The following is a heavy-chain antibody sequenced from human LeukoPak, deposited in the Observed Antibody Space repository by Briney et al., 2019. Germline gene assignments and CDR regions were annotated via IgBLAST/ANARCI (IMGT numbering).Heavy chain of an antibody. CDR2: IYYSGST. CDR1: GGSITSSSFY. CDR3: ARYSSSRIDY. J-gene: IGHJ4*02. V-gene: IGHV4-39*07. D-gene: IGHD6-19*01. Sequence: PSETLSLTCTVSGGSITSSSFYWGWIRQPPGKGLEWIGSIYYSGSTYYNPSLKSRFTISVHTSKNQFSLRLNSVTAAVTAVYYCARYSSSRIDYWGQGTLVTVSS.